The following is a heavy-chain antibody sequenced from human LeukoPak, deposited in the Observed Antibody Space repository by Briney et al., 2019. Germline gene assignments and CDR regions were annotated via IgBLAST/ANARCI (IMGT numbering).Heavy chain of an antibody. CDR2: INHSGST. CDR1: GGSFSGYY. CDR3: ARGYGNFDY. D-gene: IGHD4-17*01. V-gene: IGHV4-34*01. Sequence: SETLSLTCAVYGGSFSGYYWSWIRQPPGKGLEWIGEINHSGSTNYNPSLKSRVTISVDTSKNQFSLKLSSVTAADTAVYYCARGYGNFDYWGQGTLVTVSS. J-gene: IGHJ4*02.